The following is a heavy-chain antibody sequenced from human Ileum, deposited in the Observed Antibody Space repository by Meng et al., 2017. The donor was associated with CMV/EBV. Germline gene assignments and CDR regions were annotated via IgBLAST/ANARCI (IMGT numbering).Heavy chain of an antibody. D-gene: IGHD3-10*01. V-gene: IGHV4-34*02. CDR3: ARRVGSGKYYFDY. Sequence: QVQLQLWGAGLLKSSETLSLTCAVSGGSLTGYYCSWIRQPPGKGLEWIGEINYSESTNYNPSLSSPVTISVDTFKNQCSLKLRSVTAADTAVYDCARRVGSGKYYFDYWSQGTLVTVSS. CDR2: INYSEST. J-gene: IGHJ4*02. CDR1: GGSLTGYY.